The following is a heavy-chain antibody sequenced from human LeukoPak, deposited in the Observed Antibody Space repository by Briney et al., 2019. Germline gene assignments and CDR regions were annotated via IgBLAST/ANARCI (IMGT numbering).Heavy chain of an antibody. CDR2: IHASGTI. CDR1: GGSISSDSYY. V-gene: IGHV4-61*02. Sequence: PSQTLSLTCTVSGGSISSDSYYWNWIRQPVGKGLEWIGRIHASGTINYNPPLQSRVNIAIDSSKNQFSVRLSSVTAADTAMYYCAKSGFLEWYFDFWGQGNMVTVSS. CDR3: AKSGFLEWYFDF. J-gene: IGHJ4*02. D-gene: IGHD3-3*01.